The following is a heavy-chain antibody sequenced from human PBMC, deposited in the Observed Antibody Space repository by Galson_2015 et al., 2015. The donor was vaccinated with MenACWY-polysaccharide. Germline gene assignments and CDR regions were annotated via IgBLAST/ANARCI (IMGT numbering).Heavy chain of an antibody. CDR1: GFPFSGYW. Sequence: SLRLSCAASGFPFSGYWMTWVRQALGKGLDWVANINPDGSDKYYAGSMRGRFSISRDNSKNSLYLQINSLTADDTAVYYCARHEDWGFGYWGQGTLVTVAS. D-gene: IGHD3/OR15-3a*01. V-gene: IGHV3-7*01. CDR3: ARHEDWGFGY. CDR2: INPDGSDK. J-gene: IGHJ4*02.